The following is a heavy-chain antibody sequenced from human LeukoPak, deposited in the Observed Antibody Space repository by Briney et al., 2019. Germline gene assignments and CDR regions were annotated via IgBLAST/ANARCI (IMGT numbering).Heavy chain of an antibody. V-gene: IGHV3-30*04. D-gene: IGHD5-24*01. Sequence: GRSLRLSCAASGFTFSTYDLHWVRQAPGKGLEWVAVISNDGTNTYYADSVKGRFTISRDNSKNTLYLQMNSLRAEDTAIYYCIRDGYNYAFDIWGQGTKVTVSS. CDR1: GFTFSTYD. J-gene: IGHJ3*02. CDR2: ISNDGTNT. CDR3: IRDGYNYAFDI.